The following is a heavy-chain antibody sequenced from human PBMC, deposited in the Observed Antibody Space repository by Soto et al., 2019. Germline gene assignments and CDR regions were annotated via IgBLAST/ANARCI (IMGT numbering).Heavy chain of an antibody. Sequence: ASVKVSCKASGYTFTSYGISWVRQAPGQGLEWMGWISAYNGNTNYAQRLQGRVTMTTDTSTSTAYMELRSLRSDDTAVYYCAREWYSSGWLGFDYWGQGTLVTVSS. D-gene: IGHD6-19*01. J-gene: IGHJ4*02. V-gene: IGHV1-18*01. CDR2: ISAYNGNT. CDR1: GYTFTSYG. CDR3: AREWYSSGWLGFDY.